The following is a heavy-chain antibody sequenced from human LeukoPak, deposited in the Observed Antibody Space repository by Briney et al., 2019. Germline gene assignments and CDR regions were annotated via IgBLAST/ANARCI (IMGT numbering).Heavy chain of an antibody. Sequence: GRSLRLSCAASGFTFDDYAMHWVRQAPGKGLEWVSGISWNSGSIGYADSVKGRFTISRDNSKNTLYLQMNSLRAEDTAVYYCTRGPRWYLVDWGQGTLVTVSS. CDR2: ISWNSGSI. J-gene: IGHJ4*02. V-gene: IGHV3-9*01. CDR1: GFTFDDYA. D-gene: IGHD4-23*01. CDR3: TRGPRWYLVD.